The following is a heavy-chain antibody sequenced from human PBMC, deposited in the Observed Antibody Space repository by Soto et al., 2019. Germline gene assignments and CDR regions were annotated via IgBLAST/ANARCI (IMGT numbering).Heavy chain of an antibody. CDR2: MNPNSGNT. CDR3: AISGYSMYYYYGMDV. J-gene: IGHJ6*02. D-gene: IGHD3-9*01. CDR1: GYTFTSYD. V-gene: IGHV1-8*01. Sequence: QVQLVQSGAEVKKPGASVKVSCKASGYTFTSYDINWVRQATGQGLEWMGWMNPNSGNTGYAQKFQGRVTMTRNTSISTAYLELSSLRSEDTAVYYCAISGYSMYYYYGMDVWGHGTTVTVSS.